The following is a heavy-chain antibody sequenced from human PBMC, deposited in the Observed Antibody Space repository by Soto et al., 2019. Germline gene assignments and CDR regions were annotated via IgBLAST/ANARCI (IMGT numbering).Heavy chain of an antibody. CDR1: GFTFDDYG. V-gene: IGHV3-20*04. J-gene: IGHJ4*02. D-gene: IGHD6-19*01. CDR2: INWNGGST. CDR3: ARDEYRCGWYSPPDY. Sequence: EVQLVESGGGVVRPGGSLRLSCAASGFTFDDYGMSWVRQAPGKGLEWVSGINWNGGSTGYADSVKGRFTISRDNAKNSLYLQMNRLRAEDKALYYCARDEYRCGWYSPPDYWGQGTLVTVSS.